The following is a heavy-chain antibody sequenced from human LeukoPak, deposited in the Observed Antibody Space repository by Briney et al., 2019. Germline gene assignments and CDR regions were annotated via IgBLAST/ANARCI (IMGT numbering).Heavy chain of an antibody. V-gene: IGHV3-48*04. CDR3: ARDVVVVTADSPDYGMDV. D-gene: IGHD2-21*02. Sequence: GGSLRLSCAASGFTFSSFSMNWVRQAPGKGLEWVSYISSSSSNIYYAESVKGRFTISRDNAKNSLYLQMNSLRAEDTAVYYCARDVVVVTADSPDYGMDVWGQGTTVTVSS. J-gene: IGHJ6*02. CDR1: GFTFSSFS. CDR2: ISSSSSNI.